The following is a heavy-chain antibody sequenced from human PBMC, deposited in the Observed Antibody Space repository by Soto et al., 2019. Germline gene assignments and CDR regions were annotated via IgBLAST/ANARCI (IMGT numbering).Heavy chain of an antibody. J-gene: IGHJ5*02. CDR1: GGSISSYY. V-gene: IGHV4-59*01. CDR3: ARVPRLNPLLDP. Sequence: SETLSLTCTVSGGSISSYYWSWIRQPPGKGLEWIGYIYYSGSTNYNPSLKSRVTISVDTSKNQFSLKLSSVTAADTAVYYCARVPRLNPLLDPWGQGTLVTVSS. CDR2: IYYSGST. D-gene: IGHD1-26*01.